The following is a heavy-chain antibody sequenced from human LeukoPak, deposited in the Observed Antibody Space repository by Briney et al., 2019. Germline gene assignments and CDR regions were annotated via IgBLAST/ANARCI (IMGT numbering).Heavy chain of an antibody. J-gene: IGHJ4*02. Sequence: ASVKVSCKASGYTFTTHDINWVRQATGQGLEWMGYMNPNSGNTGYAKEFQGRVTITRSTSISTVYMEMTSLTSEDTAVYYCTRTAYCTNGVCYSTGYDHWGQGTLVTVSS. CDR1: GYTFTTHD. CDR2: MNPNSGNT. D-gene: IGHD2-8*01. CDR3: TRTAYCTNGVCYSTGYDH. V-gene: IGHV1-8*03.